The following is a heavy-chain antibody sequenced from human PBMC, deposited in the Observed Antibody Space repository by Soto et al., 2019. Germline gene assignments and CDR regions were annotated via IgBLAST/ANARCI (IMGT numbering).Heavy chain of an antibody. CDR2: ISGSGGST. Sequence: VGSLRLSGAASGFTFSSYAMNWVRQAPGKGLEWVSAISGSGGSTYYADSVKGRFTISRDNSKNTLYLQMNSLRAEDTAVYYCAKDPPNGVVAGPFDYWGQGTLVTVPQ. D-gene: IGHD2-15*01. CDR3: AKDPPNGVVAGPFDY. J-gene: IGHJ4*02. V-gene: IGHV3-23*01. CDR1: GFTFSSYA.